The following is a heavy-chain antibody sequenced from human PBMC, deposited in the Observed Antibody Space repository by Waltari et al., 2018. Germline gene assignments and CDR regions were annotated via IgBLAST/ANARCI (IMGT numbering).Heavy chain of an antibody. CDR3: GKGYNDRRLDY. CDR1: GFTFSNYW. Sequence: EVQLVESGGGLVQPGGSLRLSCEVSGFTFSNYWMHWVRQVPGKGLVWVSRIKHDGTGTIYADCVQGRFTISRDNGKNTLYLQMNSLRGEDTAVYFCGKGYNDRRLDYWGQGTLVTVSS. J-gene: IGHJ4*02. V-gene: IGHV3-74*01. D-gene: IGHD3-22*01. CDR2: IKHDGTGT.